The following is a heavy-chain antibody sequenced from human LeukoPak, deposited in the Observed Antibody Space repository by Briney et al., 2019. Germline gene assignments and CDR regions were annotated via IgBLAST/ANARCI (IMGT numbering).Heavy chain of an antibody. CDR1: GGSISSTNW. V-gene: IGHV4-4*02. Sequence: SETLSLTCGVSGGSISSTNWYSWVRQPPGQGLEWIGEISLSGLTNYNPSLKSRVTMSLDKSKDLLSLTLTSVTAADTAVYYCSRESGAFSPFGYWGQGTLVTVTS. CDR2: ISLSGLT. D-gene: IGHD1-26*01. CDR3: SRESGAFSPFGY. J-gene: IGHJ4*02.